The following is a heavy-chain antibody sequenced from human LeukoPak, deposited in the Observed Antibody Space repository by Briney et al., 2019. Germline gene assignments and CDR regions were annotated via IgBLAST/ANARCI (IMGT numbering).Heavy chain of an antibody. CDR2: ISSSGSTI. J-gene: IGHJ6*03. Sequence: SGGSLRLSCAASGFTFSDYYMSWIRQAPGKGLEWVSYISSSGSTIYYADSVKGRFTISRDNAKNSLYLQMNSLRAEDTAVYYCARDTVVPAAIRHYYYYMDVWGKGTTVTISS. CDR1: GFTFSDYY. CDR3: ARDTVVPAAIRHYYYYMDV. D-gene: IGHD2-2*01. V-gene: IGHV3-11*01.